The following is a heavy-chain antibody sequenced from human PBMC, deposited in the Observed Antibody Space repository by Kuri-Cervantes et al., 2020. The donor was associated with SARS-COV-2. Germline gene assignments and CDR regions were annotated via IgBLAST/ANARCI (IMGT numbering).Heavy chain of an antibody. CDR1: TFGDYY. V-gene: IGHV4-30-4*08. CDR3: ARDRLGRYYFDY. D-gene: IGHD7-27*01. Sequence: TFGDYYWSWVRQPPGKGLEWIGYIYYSGSTYYNPSLKSRVTISVDTSKNQFSLKLSSVTAADTAVYYCARDRLGRYYFDYWGQGTLVTVSS. J-gene: IGHJ4*02. CDR2: IYYSGST.